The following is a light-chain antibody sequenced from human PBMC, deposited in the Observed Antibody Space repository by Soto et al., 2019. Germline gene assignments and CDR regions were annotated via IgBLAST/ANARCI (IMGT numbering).Light chain of an antibody. J-gene: IGLJ1*01. Sequence: QSALTQPPSASGFPGQSVTISCTGTSSDVGYYDYVSWYQQHPGKAPKLVIYEVTKRPSGVPDRVSASKSGNTPSLTVSGLRAEDEADYYCSSYAGSNNFVFGSGTKLTVL. CDR2: EVT. CDR1: SSDVGYYDY. V-gene: IGLV2-8*01. CDR3: SSYAGSNNFV.